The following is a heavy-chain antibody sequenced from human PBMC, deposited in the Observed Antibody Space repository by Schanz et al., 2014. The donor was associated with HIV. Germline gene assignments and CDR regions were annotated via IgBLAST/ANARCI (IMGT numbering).Heavy chain of an antibody. D-gene: IGHD3-3*01. V-gene: IGHV3-23*04. Sequence: VQLVESGGGVVQPGRSLRLSCAASGFTFSSYGMHWVRQAPGKGLEWVSAISGSGGSTYYADSVKGRFTISRDNSKNPLYLQMNSLRAEDTAVYYCARDGDYDFWSGYYTGRYYDYWGQGTLVIVSS. J-gene: IGHJ4*02. CDR3: ARDGDYDFWSGYYTGRYYDY. CDR2: ISGSGGST. CDR1: GFTFSSYG.